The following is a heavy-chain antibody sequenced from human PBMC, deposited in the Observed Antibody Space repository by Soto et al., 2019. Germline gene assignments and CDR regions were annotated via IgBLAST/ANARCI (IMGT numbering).Heavy chain of an antibody. Sequence: SETLSLTCTVSGGSISSSSYYWGWIRQPPGKGLEWIGSIYYSGSTYYNPSLKSRVTISVDTSKNQFSLKLSSVTAADTAVYYCFTVTQYRYYFDYWGQGTLVTVSS. D-gene: IGHD4-17*01. J-gene: IGHJ4*02. CDR3: FTVTQYRYYFDY. CDR2: IYYSGST. CDR1: GGSISSSSYY. V-gene: IGHV4-39*01.